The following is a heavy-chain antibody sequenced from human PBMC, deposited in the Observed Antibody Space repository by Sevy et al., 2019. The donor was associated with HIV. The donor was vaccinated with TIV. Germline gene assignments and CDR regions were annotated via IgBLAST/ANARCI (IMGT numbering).Heavy chain of an antibody. J-gene: IGHJ3*02. CDR2: ISYVGSSK. Sequence: GGSLRLSCAASGFNFSSYGMHWVRQAPGKGLEWVAVISYVGSSKYYADSVKGRFTISRDNSKNTVYLQINRLRAEDTAVYYWAKESGSYYDFWSGHDAFAIWGQGTMVTVSS. CDR3: AKESGSYYDFWSGHDAFAI. V-gene: IGHV3-30*18. CDR1: GFNFSSYG. D-gene: IGHD3-3*01.